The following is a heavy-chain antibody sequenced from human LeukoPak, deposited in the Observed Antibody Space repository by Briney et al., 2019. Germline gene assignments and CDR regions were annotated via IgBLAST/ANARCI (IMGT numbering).Heavy chain of an antibody. CDR1: GFTFSSYW. CDR2: IKQDGSEK. Sequence: PGGSLRLSCAASGFTFSSYWMSWVRQAPGKGLEWVANIKQDGSEKYYADSVKGRFTISRDNSKNTLYLQMNSLRAEDTAVYYCAKDRSDYYDSSGPPTYAFDIWGQGTMVTVSS. D-gene: IGHD3-22*01. CDR3: AKDRSDYYDSSGPPTYAFDI. V-gene: IGHV3-7*01. J-gene: IGHJ3*02.